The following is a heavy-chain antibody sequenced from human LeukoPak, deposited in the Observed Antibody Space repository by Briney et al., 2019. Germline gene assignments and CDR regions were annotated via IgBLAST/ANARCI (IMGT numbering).Heavy chain of an antibody. Sequence: PGGSLRLSCAASGFTFSSYEMNWVRQAPGKGLEWVSYISSSGNTKYYADSVKGRFTISRDNGKNSLHLQMNSLRAEDTALYYCARDGGSAWFFRYWGQGTLVKVSS. CDR3: ARDGGSAWFFRY. D-gene: IGHD6-19*01. V-gene: IGHV3-48*03. J-gene: IGHJ4*02. CDR2: ISSSGNTK. CDR1: GFTFSSYE.